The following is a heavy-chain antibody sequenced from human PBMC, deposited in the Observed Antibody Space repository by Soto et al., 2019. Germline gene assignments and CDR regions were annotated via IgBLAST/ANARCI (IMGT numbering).Heavy chain of an antibody. V-gene: IGHV3-30-3*01. Sequence: QVQLVESGGGVVQPGRSLRLSCAASGFTFSSYAMHWVRQAPGKGLEWVAVISYDGSNKYYADSVKGRFTISRDNSKNTLYLQMNSLRAEDTAVYYCARPAAMVETGGFDPWGQGTLVTVSS. J-gene: IGHJ5*02. CDR3: ARPAAMVETGGFDP. CDR2: ISYDGSNK. CDR1: GFTFSSYA. D-gene: IGHD5-18*01.